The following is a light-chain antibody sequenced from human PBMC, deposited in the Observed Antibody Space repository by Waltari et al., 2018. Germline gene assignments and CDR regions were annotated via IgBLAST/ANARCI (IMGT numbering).Light chain of an antibody. V-gene: IGKV2D-29*02. CDR3: LQSTKDPWT. J-gene: IGKJ1*01. CDR2: KVT. Sequence: DIVMTQTPLSLPVTPGEPASISCRSSQSLLHSNGNTYLHWYLQKPGQSPRLLIYKVTNRESGVPDRFSGSGSGTDFTLKISRVEPEDVGFYYCLQSTKDPWT. CDR1: QSLLHSNGNTY.